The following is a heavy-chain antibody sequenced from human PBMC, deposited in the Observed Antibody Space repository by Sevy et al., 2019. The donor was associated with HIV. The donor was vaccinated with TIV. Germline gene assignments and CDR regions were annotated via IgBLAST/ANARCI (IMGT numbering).Heavy chain of an antibody. D-gene: IGHD3-16*01. J-gene: IGHJ4*02. CDR3: ARASDYGYVWGSYTSHPYFDY. V-gene: IGHV5-51*01. CDR1: GYSFTSYW. CDR2: IYPGDSDT. Sequence: GESLKISCKGSGYSFTSYWIGWVRQMPGKGLEWMGIIYPGDSDTRYSPSFQGQVTISADKSISTAYLQWSSLKASDTAMYYCARASDYGYVWGSYTSHPYFDYWGQGTLVTVSS.